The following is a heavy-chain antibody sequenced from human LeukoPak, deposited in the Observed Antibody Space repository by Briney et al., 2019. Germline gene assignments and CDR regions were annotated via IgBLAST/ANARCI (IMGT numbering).Heavy chain of an antibody. CDR3: ARSYYDFWSGYYPYYFDY. V-gene: IGHV3-74*01. CDR1: GFTFSSYW. D-gene: IGHD3-3*01. J-gene: IGHJ4*02. CDR2: INSDGSST. Sequence: GGSLRLSCAASGFTFSSYWMHWVRQAPGKGLVWVSRINSDGSSTSYADSVKGRFTISRDNAKNTLYLQMNSLRAEDTAVYYCARSYYDFWSGYYPYYFDYWGQGTLVTVSS.